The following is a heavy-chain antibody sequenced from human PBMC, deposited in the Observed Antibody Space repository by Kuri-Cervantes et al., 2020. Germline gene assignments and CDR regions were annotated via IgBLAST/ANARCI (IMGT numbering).Heavy chain of an antibody. D-gene: IGHD4-17*01. V-gene: IGHV3-30*02. CDR3: ATTTMTTDY. CDR1: GSTFSSYG. J-gene: IGHJ4*02. CDR2: IFYDGSDK. Sequence: GESLKISCAASGSTFSSYGMHWVRQAPGKGLEWVALIFYDGSDKYYADSVKGRFTISRDNSKNTLYLQMNSLRVEDTAVYYCATTTMTTDYWGQGTLVTVSS.